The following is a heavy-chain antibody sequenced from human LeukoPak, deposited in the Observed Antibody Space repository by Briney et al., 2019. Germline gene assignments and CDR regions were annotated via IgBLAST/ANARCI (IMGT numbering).Heavy chain of an antibody. J-gene: IGHJ4*02. CDR1: GFTFNNYA. CDR3: AKDQYCLGDSCPHQRGFHY. CDR2: ISNSGGST. V-gene: IGHV3-23*01. Sequence: PGGSLRLSCAASGFTFNNYAMTWIRQAPGRGLEWVSTISNSGGSTYYAYSVNGRFTISSDTTNNSLYLQMYVLRAQNTAVYYCAKDQYCLGDSCPHQRGFHYWGRRPLVTVSS. D-gene: IGHD2-15*01.